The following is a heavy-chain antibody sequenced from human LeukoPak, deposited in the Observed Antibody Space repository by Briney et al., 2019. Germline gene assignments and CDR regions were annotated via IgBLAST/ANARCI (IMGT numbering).Heavy chain of an antibody. J-gene: IGHJ4*02. Sequence: GGSLRLSCAASGFTFSSYAMSWVRQAPGKGLVWVSRINSDGSSTSYADSVKGRFTISRDNSKNTLYLQMNSLRAEDTAVYYCAKDYGGNKGLFDYWGQGTLVTVSS. D-gene: IGHD4-23*01. CDR1: GFTFSSYA. CDR2: INSDGSST. CDR3: AKDYGGNKGLFDY. V-gene: IGHV3-74*01.